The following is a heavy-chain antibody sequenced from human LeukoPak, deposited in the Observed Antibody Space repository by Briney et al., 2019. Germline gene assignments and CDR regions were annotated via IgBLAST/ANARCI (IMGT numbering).Heavy chain of an antibody. CDR1: GGTFSSYG. D-gene: IGHD1-26*01. CDR3: ARVGGSYNYYYYYYMDV. V-gene: IGHV1-69*05. J-gene: IGHJ6*03. Sequence: SVKVSCKASGGTFSSYGISWVRQAPRQGLEWVGGIIPIFGTPYYAQKFQGRVTITTDESMSTAYMELRSLRSEDTAVYYCARVGGSYNYYYYYYMDVWGKGTTVTVSS. CDR2: IIPIFGTP.